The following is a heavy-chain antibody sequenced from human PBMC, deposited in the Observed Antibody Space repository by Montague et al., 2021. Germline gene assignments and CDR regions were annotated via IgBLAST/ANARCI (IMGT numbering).Heavy chain of an antibody. CDR2: IKQDGSEK. CDR3: ARDQGQGYCGGDCYVGLDY. D-gene: IGHD2-21*01. CDR1: GFTFSNYW. J-gene: IGHJ4*02. V-gene: IGHV3-7*01. Sequence: SLRLSSAASGFTFSNYWMSWVRQAPGKGLEWVANIKQDGSEKHYVDSVKGRFTISRDNAKNSLYLQMNSLRAEDTAAYLCARDQGQGYCGGDCYVGLDYWGQGTLVTVSS.